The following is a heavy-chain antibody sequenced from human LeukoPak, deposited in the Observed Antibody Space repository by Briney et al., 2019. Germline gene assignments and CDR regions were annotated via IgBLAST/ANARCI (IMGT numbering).Heavy chain of an antibody. D-gene: IGHD5-18*01. CDR3: ARVPRGCSYGYFVDSYYYMDV. CDR2: ISGYNGNT. V-gene: IGHV1-18*01. Sequence: ASVKVSCKASGYTFTSYGISWVRQAHGQGLEWMGWISGYNGNTNYAQKVQGRVTMTTDTSTTTAYMELRSLRSDDTAVYYCARVPRGCSYGYFVDSYYYMDVWGKGTTVTVSS. J-gene: IGHJ6*03. CDR1: GYTFTSYG.